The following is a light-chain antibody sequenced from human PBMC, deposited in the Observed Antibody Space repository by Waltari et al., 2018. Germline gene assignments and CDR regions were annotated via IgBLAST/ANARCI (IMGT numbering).Light chain of an antibody. CDR2: AAS. CDR1: QRISSY. V-gene: IGKV1-39*01. CDR3: QQSYSLFT. J-gene: IGKJ3*01. Sequence: DIQMTQSPSFLSASVGDRVTITCRASQRISSYLNWYQMKPGRAPELLIYAASSLQSGVPSRFSGSGSGTEFTLTISSLQPDDFATYYCQQSYSLFTFAPGTKVDFK.